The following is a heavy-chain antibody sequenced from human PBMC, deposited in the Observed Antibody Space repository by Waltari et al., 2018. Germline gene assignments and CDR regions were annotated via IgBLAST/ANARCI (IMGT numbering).Heavy chain of an antibody. J-gene: IGHJ4*02. CDR1: GYTFTENY. CDR2: VNPSSGVT. D-gene: IGHD3-3*01. Sequence: QVQLVQSGAEVKKPGASVKVSCKASGYTFTENYIPWVRQAPGQGLEWMGRVNPSSGVTNYAQKFQGRVTMTRDTSINTVDMELSRLRSDDTAEYYCARGGPTIFGVLNTKRFDYWGQGTLVTVSS. V-gene: IGHV1-2*06. CDR3: ARGGPTIFGVLNTKRFDY.